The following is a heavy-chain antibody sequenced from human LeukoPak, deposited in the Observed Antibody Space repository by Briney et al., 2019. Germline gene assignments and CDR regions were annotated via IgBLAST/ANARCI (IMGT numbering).Heavy chain of an antibody. CDR1: GFTFSSYG. CDR3: AKDRTAGASYWYFDL. CDR2: IWYDGSNK. D-gene: IGHD1-26*01. Sequence: PGGSLRLSCAASGFTFSSYGMHWVRQAPGKGLEWVAVIWYDGSNKYYADSVKGRFTISRDSSKNTLFLHMNTLRAEDTAIYYCAKDRTAGASYWYFDLWGRGTLVTVSS. J-gene: IGHJ2*01. V-gene: IGHV3-33*06.